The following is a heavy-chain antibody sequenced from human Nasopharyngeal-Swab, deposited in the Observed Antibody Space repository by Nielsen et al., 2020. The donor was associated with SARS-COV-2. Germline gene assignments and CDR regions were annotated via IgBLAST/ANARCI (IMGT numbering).Heavy chain of an antibody. D-gene: IGHD6-13*01. V-gene: IGHV3-33*06. Sequence: GESLKISCAASGFTFSSYGMHWVRQAPGKGLEWVAVIWYDGSNKYYADSVKGRFTISRDNSKNTLYLQMNSLRAEDTAVYYCAKARWVYSSSWFDYWGQGTLVTVSS. CDR1: GFTFSSYG. J-gene: IGHJ4*02. CDR2: IWYDGSNK. CDR3: AKARWVYSSSWFDY.